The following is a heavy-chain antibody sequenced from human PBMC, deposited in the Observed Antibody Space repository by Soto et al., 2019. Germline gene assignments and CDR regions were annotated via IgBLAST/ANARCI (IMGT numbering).Heavy chain of an antibody. V-gene: IGHV4-31*03. CDR2: IYYSGST. CDR3: ARVMEGYCSSTSCYDLYYYYMDV. Sequence: QVQLQESGPGLVKPSQTLSLTCTVSGGSISSGGYYWSWIRQHPGKGLEWIGYIYYSGSTYYNPSLKSRVTISVDTSKNQFSLKLSSVTAADTAVYYCARVMEGYCSSTSCYDLYYYYMDVWGKGTTVTVSS. D-gene: IGHD2-2*01. J-gene: IGHJ6*03. CDR1: GGSISSGGYY.